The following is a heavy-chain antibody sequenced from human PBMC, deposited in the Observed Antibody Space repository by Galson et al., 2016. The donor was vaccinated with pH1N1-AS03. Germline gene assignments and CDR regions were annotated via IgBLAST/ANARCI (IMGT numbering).Heavy chain of an antibody. CDR2: IFWDGET. V-gene: IGHV2-5*02. J-gene: IGHJ4*02. CDR3: ARSTHVNEGLDF. D-gene: IGHD2-8*01. Sequence: PALVKPTQTLTLTCTFSGFSLSTGGVHVAWIRQPPGKALEWLALIFWDGETRYRPSLTSRLTITKDTSKNEVVLTMTNMDPVDTATYYCARSTHVNEGLDFWGQGTLVVVSS. CDR1: GFSLSTGGVH.